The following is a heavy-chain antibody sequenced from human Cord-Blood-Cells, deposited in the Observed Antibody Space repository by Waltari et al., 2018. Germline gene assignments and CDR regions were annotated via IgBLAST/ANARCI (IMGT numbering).Heavy chain of an antibody. D-gene: IGHD3-22*01. V-gene: IGHV4-34*01. J-gene: IGHJ6*02. CDR3: ARGGGYYYDSSGYYYYYGMDV. Sequence: QVQLQQWGAGLLKPSETLSLTCAVYGGSFSGYYWSWIRQPPGKGLEWIGEINQSGITNYNPSLNSRVTISVYPAKNKFSLKVSSVTAADTAVYYCARGGGYYYDSSGYYYYYGMDVWGQGTTVTVSS. CDR2: INQSGIT. CDR1: GGSFSGYY.